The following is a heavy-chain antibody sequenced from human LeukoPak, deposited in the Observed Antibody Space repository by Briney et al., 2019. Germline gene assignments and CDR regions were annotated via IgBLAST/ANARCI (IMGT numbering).Heavy chain of an antibody. J-gene: IGHJ3*02. CDR2: ISSSSSTI. V-gene: IGHV3-48*01. CDR1: GFTFSSYS. D-gene: IGHD2-21*01. CDR3: ARAARVLSRVLPVIAPYLDASDI. Sequence: GGSLRLSCAASGFTFSSYSMNWVRQAPGRGLEWVSYISSSSSTICYADSVKGRFTISRDNAKNSLYLQMNSLRAEDTAVYYCARAARVLSRVLPVIAPYLDASDIWGQGTMVTVSS.